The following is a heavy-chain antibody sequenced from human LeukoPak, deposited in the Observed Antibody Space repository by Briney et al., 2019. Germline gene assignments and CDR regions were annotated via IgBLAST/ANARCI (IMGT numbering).Heavy chain of an antibody. V-gene: IGHV3-23*01. CDR3: VSTSPVYYYMDV. Sequence: GGSLRLSCAASGFTFSSYAMSWVRQAPGKGLEWVSDISDSGGSTYYADSVKGRFTISRDNSKNTLYLQMNSLRAEDTAVYYCVSTSPVYYYMDVWGKGTTVTVSS. D-gene: IGHD2-2*01. CDR1: GFTFSSYA. J-gene: IGHJ6*03. CDR2: ISDSGGST.